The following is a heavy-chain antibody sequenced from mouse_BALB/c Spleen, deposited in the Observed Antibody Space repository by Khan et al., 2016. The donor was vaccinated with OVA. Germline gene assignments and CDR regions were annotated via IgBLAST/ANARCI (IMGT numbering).Heavy chain of an antibody. Sequence: QVQLKESGPGPVAPSQSLSITCTISGFSLTNYGVHWVRQPPGKGLEWLGVIWSDGSATYTSALKSRLSISKDNSKNQVFLKMSSLQTDDTAMYYCARQPYYHYYIMDYWGQGTSVTVSS. CDR3: ARQPYYHYYIMDY. J-gene: IGHJ4*01. D-gene: IGHD2-10*01. CDR1: GFSLTNYG. V-gene: IGHV2-6-1*01. CDR2: IWSDGSA.